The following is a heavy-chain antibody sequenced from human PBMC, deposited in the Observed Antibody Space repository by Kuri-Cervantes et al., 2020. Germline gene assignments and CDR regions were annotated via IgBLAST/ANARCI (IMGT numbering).Heavy chain of an antibody. Sequence: LSLTCAASGFTFSSYAMSWVRQASGKGLEWVSAISGSGGSTYYADSVKGRFTISRDNSKNSLYLQMNSLRAEDTAVYFCAKDQSRDYYDTSGYHYVDNFDGWGQGTLVTVSS. CDR1: GFTFSSYA. J-gene: IGHJ4*02. CDR3: AKDQSRDYYDTSGYHYVDNFDG. D-gene: IGHD3-22*01. CDR2: ISGSGGST. V-gene: IGHV3-23*01.